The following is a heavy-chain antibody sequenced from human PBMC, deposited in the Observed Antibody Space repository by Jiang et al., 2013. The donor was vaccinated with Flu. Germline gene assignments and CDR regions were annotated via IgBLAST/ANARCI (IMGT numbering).Heavy chain of an antibody. J-gene: IGHJ3*02. CDR1: GFSLSTNEVG. V-gene: IGHV2-5*02. CDR3: VHRKGLWGAFDI. CDR2: IYGDDDK. Sequence: KPTQTLTLTCTFSGFSLSTNEVGVGWIRQAPEKALEWLALIYGDDDKRYRPSLESRLTITKDTSTNQVVLTVTNMDPVDTATYYCVHRKGLWGAFDIWGQGTMVTVSS. D-gene: IGHD7-27*01.